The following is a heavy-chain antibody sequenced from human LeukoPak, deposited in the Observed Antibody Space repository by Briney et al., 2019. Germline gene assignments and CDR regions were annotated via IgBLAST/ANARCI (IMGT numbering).Heavy chain of an antibody. CDR2: IYHSGST. V-gene: IGHV4-30-2*01. Sequence: SETLSLTCTVSGVPISSGGYYWSWIRQPPGKGLEWIGYIYHSGSTYYNPSLKSRVTISVDRSKNQFSLKLSSVTAADTAVYYCARQTRALYTSRPDYWGQGTLVTVSS. CDR3: ARQTRALYTSRPDY. CDR1: GVPISSGGYY. D-gene: IGHD2-2*02. J-gene: IGHJ4*02.